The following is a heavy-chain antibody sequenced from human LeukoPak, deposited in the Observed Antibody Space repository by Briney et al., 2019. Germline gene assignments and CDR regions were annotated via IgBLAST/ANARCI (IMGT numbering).Heavy chain of an antibody. J-gene: IGHJ4*02. CDR2: INHSGST. CDR3: ARGPHTGVNYYDSSGYYY. Sequence: LETLSLTCAVYGGSFSGYYWSWIRQPPGKGLEWIGEINHSGSTNYNPSLKSRVTRSVDTSKNQFSLKLSSVTAADTAVYYCARGPHTGVNYYDSSGYYYWGQGTLVTVSS. V-gene: IGHV4-34*01. D-gene: IGHD3-22*01. CDR1: GGSFSGYY.